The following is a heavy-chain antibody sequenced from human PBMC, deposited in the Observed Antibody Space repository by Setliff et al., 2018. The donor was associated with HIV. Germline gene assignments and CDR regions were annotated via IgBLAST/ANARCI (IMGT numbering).Heavy chain of an antibody. J-gene: IGHJ6*02. CDR1: GASISNYY. Sequence: SETLSLTCNVSGASISNYYWTWIRKSPGKRLEWLGYITDSGNTNYNPSLRRRVTISADTSKKQVSLRLRSVTAADTAVYYCARETQQSYNIVTGYNYYYGIDVWGQGTTVTVSS. V-gene: IGHV4-59*01. D-gene: IGHD3-9*01. CDR3: ARETQQSYNIVTGYNYYYGIDV. CDR2: ITDSGNT.